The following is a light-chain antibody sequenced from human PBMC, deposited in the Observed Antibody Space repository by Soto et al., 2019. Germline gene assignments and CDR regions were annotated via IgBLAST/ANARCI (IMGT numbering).Light chain of an antibody. CDR3: QQYNKWPLT. J-gene: IGKJ1*01. CDR1: QSVSSSY. V-gene: IGKV3-15*01. CDR2: RAS. Sequence: EIVLTQSPGTLSLSPGERATLSCRASQSVSSSYLAWYQQKPGQAPKVLIYRASSRATGIPVRFSGSASGTEFTLTISSLQSEDFTVYYCQQYNKWPLTFGQGTKVDIK.